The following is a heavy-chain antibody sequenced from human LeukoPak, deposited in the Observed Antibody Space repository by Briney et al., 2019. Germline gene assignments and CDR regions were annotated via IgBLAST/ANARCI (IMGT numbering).Heavy chain of an antibody. CDR1: GFTFSNYW. V-gene: IGHV3-7*01. CDR3: ARDLPDC. J-gene: IGHJ4*02. Sequence: GGSLRLSCAASGFTFSNYWMSWVRQAPGKGLEWVANIKEDGTKKYYVDSVKGRFTISRDNAKNSLYLQMDSLRVEDTAVYYCARDLPDCWGQGTLVTVSS. CDR2: IKEDGTKK.